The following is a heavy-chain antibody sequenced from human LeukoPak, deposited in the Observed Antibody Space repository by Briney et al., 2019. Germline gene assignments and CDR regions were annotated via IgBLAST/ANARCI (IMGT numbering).Heavy chain of an antibody. CDR2: MNPNSGNT. Sequence: GASVKVSCKASGYTFTSYDINWVRQATGQGLEWMGWMNPNSGNTGYAQKFQGRVTMTRNTSISTAYMELSSLRSEDTAVYYCARGCHKQWLVLEGNYYFDYWGQGTLVTVSS. D-gene: IGHD6-19*01. CDR1: GYTFTSYD. J-gene: IGHJ4*02. V-gene: IGHV1-8*01. CDR3: ARGCHKQWLVLEGNYYFDY.